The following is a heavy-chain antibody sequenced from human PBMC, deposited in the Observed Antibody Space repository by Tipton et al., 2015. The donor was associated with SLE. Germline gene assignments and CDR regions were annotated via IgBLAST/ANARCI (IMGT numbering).Heavy chain of an antibody. D-gene: IGHD3-22*01. CDR1: GGSLSSYY. CDR2: IYYSGST. V-gene: IGHV4-59*08. J-gene: IGHJ4*02. CDR3: ARHPYYYDSSGYYRDY. Sequence: TLSLTCAVYGGSLSSYYWSWIRQPPGKGLEWIGYIYYSGSTNYNPSLKSRVTISVDTSKNQFSLKLSSVTAADTAVYYCARHPYYYDSSGYYRDYWGQGTLVTVSS.